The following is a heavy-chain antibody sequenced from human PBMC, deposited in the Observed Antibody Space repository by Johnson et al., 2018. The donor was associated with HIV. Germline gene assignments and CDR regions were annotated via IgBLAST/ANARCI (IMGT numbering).Heavy chain of an antibody. J-gene: IGHJ3*02. V-gene: IGHV3-7*01. CDR1: GFTFSSNW. CDR2: IKQEGGGK. Sequence: VQLVESGGGLVQPGGSLRLSCAASGFTFSSNWMRWVRQAPGKGLECVANIKQEGGGKYYADSVKGRFTISRDSSKTTLYLQLNSLGPEDTAVYYCAKDKTLYGSGTFDAFDIWGQGTMVTVSS. CDR3: AKDKTLYGSGTFDAFDI. D-gene: IGHD3-10*01.